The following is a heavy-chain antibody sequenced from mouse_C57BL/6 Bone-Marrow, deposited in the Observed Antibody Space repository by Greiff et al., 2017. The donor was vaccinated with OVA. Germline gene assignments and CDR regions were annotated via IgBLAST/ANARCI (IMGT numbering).Heavy chain of an antibody. V-gene: IGHV1-69*01. J-gene: IGHJ4*01. CDR1: GYTFTSYW. Sequence: VQLQQPGAELVMPGASVKLSCKASGYTFTSYWMHWVKQRPGQGLEWIGEIDPSDSYTNYNQKFKGKSTLTVDKSSSTAYMQLSSLTSEDSAVYYCARRVTTGAMDYWGQGTSVTVSS. CDR3: ARRVTTGAMDY. CDR2: IDPSDSYT. D-gene: IGHD2-2*01.